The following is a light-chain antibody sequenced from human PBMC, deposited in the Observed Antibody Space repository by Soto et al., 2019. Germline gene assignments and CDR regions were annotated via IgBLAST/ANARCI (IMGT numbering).Light chain of an antibody. J-gene: IGKJ2*01. CDR1: QSVRSS. Sequence: EIVMTQSPATLSVSPGERVTLSCRASQSVRSSLAWYQQKPGQAPRLLIYGVSTRATGIPARFSGSGSGTEFTLVISSLQSEDFAVYYCQQYNDWPPYTFGQGSKLEIK. CDR3: QQYNDWPPYT. CDR2: GVS. V-gene: IGKV3-15*01.